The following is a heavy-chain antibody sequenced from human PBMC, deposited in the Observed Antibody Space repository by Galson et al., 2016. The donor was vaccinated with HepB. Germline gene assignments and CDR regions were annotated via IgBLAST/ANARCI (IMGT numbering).Heavy chain of an antibody. Sequence: SETLSLTCAVSGGSIISGNWWTWVRRPPGKGLEWIGEIYHSGSTSCNPSLKSRVTMSVDKSKNQFSVRLTSVTAADTAVYFCAKGRRAFGGPVVRYSYYALDVWGQGTTVTVSS. J-gene: IGHJ6*02. D-gene: IGHD3-16*01. CDR1: GGSIISGNW. V-gene: IGHV4-4*02. CDR3: AKGRRAFGGPVVRYSYYALDV. CDR2: IYHSGST.